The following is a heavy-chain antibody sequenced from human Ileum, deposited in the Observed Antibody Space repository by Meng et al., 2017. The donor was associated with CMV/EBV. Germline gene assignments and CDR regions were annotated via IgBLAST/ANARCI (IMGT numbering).Heavy chain of an antibody. Sequence: HAQLHLGCDGLLQPSETLSPPCRFFGGSFAGYYWSWFRQSPGKGLEWIGEITHSGRTSYNLSLKSRVTISVDMSKYQFSLKLTSVTAADTAIYYCARGLASGWPDYWGQGTLVTVSS. J-gene: IGHJ4*02. CDR1: GGSFAGYY. V-gene: IGHV4-34*01. CDR3: ARGLASGWPDY. D-gene: IGHD3-10*01. CDR2: ITHSGRT.